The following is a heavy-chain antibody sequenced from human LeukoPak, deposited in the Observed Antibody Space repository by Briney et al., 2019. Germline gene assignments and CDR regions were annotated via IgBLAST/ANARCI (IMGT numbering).Heavy chain of an antibody. J-gene: IGHJ4*02. D-gene: IGHD2-2*02. V-gene: IGHV4-39*07. CDR1: GGSISSSSYY. CDR3: ASETPGYCSSTSCYKDY. Sequence: SETLSLTCTVSGGSISSSSYYWGWIRQPPGKGLEWIGSIYYSGSTYYNPSLKSRVTISVDTSKNQFSLKLSSVTAADTAVYYCASETPGYCSSTSCYKDYWGQGTLVTVSS. CDR2: IYYSGST.